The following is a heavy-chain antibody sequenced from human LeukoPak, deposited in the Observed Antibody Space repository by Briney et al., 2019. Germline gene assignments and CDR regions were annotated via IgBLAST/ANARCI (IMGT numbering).Heavy chain of an antibody. J-gene: IGHJ6*02. D-gene: IGHD6-13*01. V-gene: IGHV3-23*01. Sequence: GGSLRLSCAASEFDFSSHAMTWVRQAPGKGLEWVSGISGSGSSTYYADSVKGRFTLSRDYPKNTLYLQMNSLRAEDTAVYYCAKDQQLVPYYYYGMDVWGQGTTVTVSS. CDR3: AKDQQLVPYYYYGMDV. CDR1: EFDFSSHA. CDR2: ISGSGSST.